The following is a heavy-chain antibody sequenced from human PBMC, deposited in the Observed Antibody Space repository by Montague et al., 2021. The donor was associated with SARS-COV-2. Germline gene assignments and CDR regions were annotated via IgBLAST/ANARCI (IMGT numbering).Heavy chain of an antibody. D-gene: IGHD6-13*01. CDR2: INHSGRT. Sequence: SETLSLTCAVYGVPFSGYYWSWIRQAPGKGLEWIGEINHSGRTNYNPSLKSRVTISVDTSTNQFSLNLNSVTAADTAVYYCARQAAGSYFYYGVDVWGQGTTVTVSS. CDR1: GVPFSGYY. CDR3: ARQAAGSYFYYGVDV. V-gene: IGHV4-34*01. J-gene: IGHJ6*02.